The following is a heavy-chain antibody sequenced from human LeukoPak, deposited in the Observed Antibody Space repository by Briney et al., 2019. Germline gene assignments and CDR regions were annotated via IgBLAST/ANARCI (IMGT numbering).Heavy chain of an antibody. CDR1: GGSIRSGGYS. V-gene: IGHV4-30-2*01. D-gene: IGHD6-13*01. Sequence: TLSLTCAVSGGSIRSGGYSRSWIRQPPVKGLEWIGYIYHSGSTYYNPSLKSRVTISVDRSKNQFSLKLSSVTAADTAVYYCARSIAAAGYYFDYWGQGTLVTVSS. CDR2: IYHSGST. J-gene: IGHJ4*02. CDR3: ARSIAAAGYYFDY.